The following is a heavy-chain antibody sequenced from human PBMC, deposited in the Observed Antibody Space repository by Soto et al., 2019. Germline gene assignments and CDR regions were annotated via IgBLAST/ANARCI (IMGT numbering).Heavy chain of an antibody. CDR2: ISYDGSNK. CDR3: AKGLYYYGSGSYSPQFDY. CDR1: GFTFSSYG. D-gene: IGHD3-10*01. V-gene: IGHV3-30*18. Sequence: GGSLRLSCAASGFTFSSYGMHWVRQAPGKGLEWVAVISYDGSNKYYADSVKGRFTISRDNSKNTLYLQMNSLRAEDTAVYYCAKGLYYYGSGSYSPQFDYWGQGTLVTVSS. J-gene: IGHJ4*02.